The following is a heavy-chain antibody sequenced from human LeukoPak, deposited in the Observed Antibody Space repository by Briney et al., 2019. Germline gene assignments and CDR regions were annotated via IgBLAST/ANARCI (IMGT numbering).Heavy chain of an antibody. CDR2: IYTSGAT. CDR3: ARDRWRWGGIDY. D-gene: IGHD3-10*01. Sequence: SETLSLTCTVTSGSISGHYWSWIRQPAGKEMQWIGRIYTSGATNYNPSLKSRVTISVDTSKNQFSLKLSSVTAADTAVYYCARDRWRWGGIDYWGQGTLVTVSS. J-gene: IGHJ4*02. V-gene: IGHV4-4*07. CDR1: SGSISGHY.